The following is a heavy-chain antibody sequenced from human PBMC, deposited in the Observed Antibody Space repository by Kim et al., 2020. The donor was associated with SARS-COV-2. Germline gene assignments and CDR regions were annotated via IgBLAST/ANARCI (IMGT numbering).Heavy chain of an antibody. Sequence: GGSLRLSCAASGFTVSSNYMSWVRQAPGKGLEWVSVIYSGGSTYYADSVKGRFTISRDNSKNTLYLQMNSLRAEDKAVYYCARGPGTMIVVPYWGQGTLVTVSS. CDR2: IYSGGST. CDR3: ARGPGTMIVVPY. V-gene: IGHV3-53*01. D-gene: IGHD3-22*01. CDR1: GFTVSSNY. J-gene: IGHJ4*02.